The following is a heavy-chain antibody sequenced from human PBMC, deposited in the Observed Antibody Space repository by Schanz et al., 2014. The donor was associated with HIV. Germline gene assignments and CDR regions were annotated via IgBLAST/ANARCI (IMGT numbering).Heavy chain of an antibody. CDR1: GFTFSSYG. CDR3: ARGVGWLSPLDY. CDR2: IWYDGSNK. D-gene: IGHD5-12*01. V-gene: IGHV3-33*01. Sequence: QVQLVESGGGVVQPGRSLRLSCAVSGFTFSSYGMHWVRQAPGKGLEWVAVIWYDGSNKYYADSVKGRFTISRDNSKNTLYLQMNSLRAEDTAVYFCARGVGWLSPLDYWGQGTLVTVFS. J-gene: IGHJ4*02.